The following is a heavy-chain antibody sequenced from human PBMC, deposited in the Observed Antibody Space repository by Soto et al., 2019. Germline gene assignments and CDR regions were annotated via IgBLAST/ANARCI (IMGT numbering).Heavy chain of an antibody. CDR3: AMCSYNGYERCSWFDP. D-gene: IGHD5-12*01. J-gene: IGHJ5*02. CDR2: INHSGST. CDR1: GGSFSGYY. Sequence: SETLSLTCAVYGGSFSGYYWSWIRQPPVKGLEWIGEINHSGSTNYNPSLKSRVTISVDTSKNQFSLKLSSVTAADTAVYYCAMCSYNGYERCSWFDPWGQGTLVTVSS. V-gene: IGHV4-34*01.